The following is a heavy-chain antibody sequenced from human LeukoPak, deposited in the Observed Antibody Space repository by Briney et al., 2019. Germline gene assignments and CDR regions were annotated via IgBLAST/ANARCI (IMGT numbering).Heavy chain of an antibody. J-gene: IGHJ4*02. CDR2: MNPNSGNT. CDR3: AREVYVLNRGYSYGYPE. V-gene: IGHV1-8*02. CDR1: GYTFTSYD. Sequence: ASVKVSCKASGYTFTSYDINWVRQATGQGLEWMGWMNPNSGNTGYAQKFQGRVTMTRNTSISTAYMELSSLRSEDTAVYYCAREVYVLNRGYSYGYPEWGQGTLVTVSS. D-gene: IGHD5-18*01.